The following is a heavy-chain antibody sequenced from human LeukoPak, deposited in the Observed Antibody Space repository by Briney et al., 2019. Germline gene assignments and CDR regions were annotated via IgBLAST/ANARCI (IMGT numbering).Heavy chain of an antibody. V-gene: IGHV4-59*12. CDR2: IYHSGST. J-gene: IGHJ6*03. CDR3: ARVGGYDFWSGPNYYYYMDV. Sequence: PSETLSLTCTVSGGSISSYYWSWIRQPPGKGLEWIGSIYHSGSTYYNPSLKSRVTISVDTSKNQFSLKLSSVTAADTAVYYCARVGGYDFWSGPNYYYYMDVWGKGTTVTVSS. D-gene: IGHD3-3*01. CDR1: GGSISSYY.